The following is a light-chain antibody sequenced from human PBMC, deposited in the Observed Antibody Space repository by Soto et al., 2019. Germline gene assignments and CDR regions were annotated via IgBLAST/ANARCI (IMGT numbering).Light chain of an antibody. Sequence: QSALTQPASVSGSPGQSITISCTGTSSDVAVYNYVSWFQQHPGKAPKLIIFGVNNRPSGVSDRFSGSKSGNTASLTISGLQPEDEADYCCTSFTTTNTWVFGGGTQLTVL. V-gene: IGLV2-14*01. J-gene: IGLJ3*02. CDR3: TSFTTTNTWV. CDR2: GVN. CDR1: SSDVAVYNY.